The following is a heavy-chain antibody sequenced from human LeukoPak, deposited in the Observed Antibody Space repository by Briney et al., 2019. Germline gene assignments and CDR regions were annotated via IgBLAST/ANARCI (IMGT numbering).Heavy chain of an antibody. Sequence: GASLRLSYAASGFTFSSYSMNWVRQAPGKGLEWVSYISSSSSTIYYADSVKGRFTISRDNAKNSLYLQMNSLRAEDTAVYYCATGYYGGNSEWGQGTLVTVSS. CDR2: ISSSSSTI. J-gene: IGHJ4*02. V-gene: IGHV3-48*01. CDR3: ATGYYGGNSE. CDR1: GFTFSSYS. D-gene: IGHD4-23*01.